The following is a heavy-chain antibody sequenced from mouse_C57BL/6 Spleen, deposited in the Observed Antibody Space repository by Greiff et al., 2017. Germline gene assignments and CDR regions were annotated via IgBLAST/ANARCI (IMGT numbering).Heavy chain of an antibody. V-gene: IGHV1-52*01. D-gene: IGHD2-3*01. Sequence: QVQLQQPGAELVRPGSSVKLSCKASGYNFTSYWMNWVKQRPIQGLEWIGNIDPSDSETHYNQKFKDKATLTVDKSSSTAYMQLSSLPSEDSAVYYCARSEDGYYPVAYWGQGTLVTVSA. CDR2: IDPSDSET. CDR3: ARSEDGYYPVAY. J-gene: IGHJ3*01. CDR1: GYNFTSYW.